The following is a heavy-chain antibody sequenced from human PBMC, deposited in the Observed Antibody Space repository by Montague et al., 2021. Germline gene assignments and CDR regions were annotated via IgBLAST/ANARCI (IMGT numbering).Heavy chain of an antibody. D-gene: IGHD1-14*01. CDR1: GFTFSNYA. J-gene: IGHJ4*02. Sequence: SLRLSCAASGFTFSNYAMKWVRQAPGKGLEWVSAISYDGGDTYYADSVKGRFTISRDNSQNTMYLQMNSLSAEDTATYYCARYRFCPSFTGIDYWGQGTRVTVSS. CDR2: ISYDGGDT. CDR3: ARYRFCPSFTGIDY. V-gene: IGHV3-23*01.